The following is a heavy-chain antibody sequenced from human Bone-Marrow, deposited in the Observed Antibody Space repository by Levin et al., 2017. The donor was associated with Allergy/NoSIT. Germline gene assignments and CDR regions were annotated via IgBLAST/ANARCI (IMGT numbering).Heavy chain of an antibody. CDR1: GYSFTSYW. V-gene: IGHV5-51*01. CDR3: ARWGIAARPEFDY. CDR2: IYPGYSYT. D-gene: IGHD6-6*01. J-gene: IGHJ4*02. Sequence: GESLKISCKGSGYSFTSYWIGWVRQMPGKGLEWMGIIYPGYSYTRYSPSFQGQVTISADKSISTAYLQWSSLKASDTAMYYCARWGIAARPEFDYWGQGTLVTVSS.